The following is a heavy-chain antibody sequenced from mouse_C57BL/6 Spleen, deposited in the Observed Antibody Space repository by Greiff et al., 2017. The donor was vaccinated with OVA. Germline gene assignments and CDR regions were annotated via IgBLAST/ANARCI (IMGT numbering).Heavy chain of an antibody. Sequence: VQLQQSGAELVRPGASVTLSCKASGYTFTDYEMHWVKQTPVHGLEWIGAIDPETGGTAYNQKFKGKAILTADKSSSTAYMELRSLTSEDSAVYYCTRSGSSYYFDYWGQGTTLTVSS. J-gene: IGHJ2*01. V-gene: IGHV1-15*01. CDR2: IDPETGGT. CDR3: TRSGSSYYFDY. D-gene: IGHD1-1*01. CDR1: GYTFTDYE.